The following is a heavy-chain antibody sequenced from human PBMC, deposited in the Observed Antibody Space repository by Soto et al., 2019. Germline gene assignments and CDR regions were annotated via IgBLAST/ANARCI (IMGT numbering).Heavy chain of an antibody. CDR3: ARHIWSPPYYDILTGPFNP. CDR2: IYYSGST. Sequence: SETLSLTCTVSGGSISSSSYYWGWIRQPPGKGLEWIGSIYYSGSTYYNPSLKSRVTISVDTSKNQFSLKLSSVTAADTAVYYCARHIWSPPYYDILTGPFNPWGQGTLVTVSS. D-gene: IGHD3-9*01. CDR1: GGSISSSSYY. V-gene: IGHV4-39*01. J-gene: IGHJ5*02.